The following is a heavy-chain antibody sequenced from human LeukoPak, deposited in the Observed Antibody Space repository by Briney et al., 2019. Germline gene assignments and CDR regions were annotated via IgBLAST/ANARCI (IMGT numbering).Heavy chain of an antibody. D-gene: IGHD5-12*01. CDR1: GFTFDDYG. CDR3: ARVGYSGYDLNY. Sequence: TGGSLRLSCAASGFTFDDYGMSWVRQAPGKGLEWVSGINWNGGSTGYADSVKGRFTISRDNAKNSLYLQMNSLRAEDTALYYCARVGYSGYDLNYWGQGTLVTVSS. CDR2: INWNGGST. V-gene: IGHV3-20*04. J-gene: IGHJ4*02.